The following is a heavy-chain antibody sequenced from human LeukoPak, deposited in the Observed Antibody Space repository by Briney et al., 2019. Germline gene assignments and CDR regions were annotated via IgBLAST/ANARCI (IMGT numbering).Heavy chain of an antibody. CDR1: GESISSDNAYY. Sequence: SGTLSLTCAVSGESISSDNAYYWSWARQPPGQGLEWIGEIHHSGSANYDSSFKSRVTISVDKSRNQISLELTSVTAADKAVYHCGRGTDYVWETWDQGTLVTVSS. CDR2: IHHSGSA. J-gene: IGHJ4*02. CDR3: GRGTDYVWET. D-gene: IGHD3-16*01. V-gene: IGHV4-4*02.